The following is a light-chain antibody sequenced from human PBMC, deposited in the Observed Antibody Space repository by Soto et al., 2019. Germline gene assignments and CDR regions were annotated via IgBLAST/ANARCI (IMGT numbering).Light chain of an antibody. CDR1: SSNIGAGYD. V-gene: IGLV1-40*01. CDR2: GNS. J-gene: IGLJ1*01. CDR3: QSYDSSMTVYV. Sequence: QSVLTRPPSVSGAPGRRVTISCTGSSSNIGAGYDVHWYQHLPGTAPKLLISGNSNRPSGVPDRFSGSKSGTSASLAITGLQAEDEADYYCQSYDSSMTVYVFGTGTKVTVL.